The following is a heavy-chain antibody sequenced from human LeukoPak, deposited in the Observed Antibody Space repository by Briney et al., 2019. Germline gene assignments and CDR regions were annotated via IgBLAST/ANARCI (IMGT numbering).Heavy chain of an antibody. CDR2: ISAYNGNT. D-gene: IGHD3-22*01. CDR1: GYTFTSYG. CDR3: ARVSAGYYYMDAFDI. J-gene: IGHJ3*02. V-gene: IGHV1-18*01. Sequence: ASVKVSCKASGYTFTSYGISWVRQAPGQGLEWMGWISAYNGNTNYAQKLQGRVTMTTDTSTSTAYMELRSLRSDDTAVYYCARVSAGYYYMDAFDIWGQGTMVTVSS.